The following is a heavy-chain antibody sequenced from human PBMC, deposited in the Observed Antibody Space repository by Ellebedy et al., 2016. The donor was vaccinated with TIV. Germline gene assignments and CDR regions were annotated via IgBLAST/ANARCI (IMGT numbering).Heavy chain of an antibody. J-gene: IGHJ5*01. CDR2: IYYNRGT. D-gene: IGHD3-10*01. CDR3: ARYGAGSYGGWFDS. Sequence: SETLSLXCTVSGDSVTSTNYYWSWIRRPPGKGLEWIGYIYYNRGTKYNPSLKSRVTISLDTSKNQFSLKLTSVTAADTAVYYCARYGAGSYGGWFDSWGQGILVTVSS. V-gene: IGHV4-61*01. CDR1: GDSVTSTNYY.